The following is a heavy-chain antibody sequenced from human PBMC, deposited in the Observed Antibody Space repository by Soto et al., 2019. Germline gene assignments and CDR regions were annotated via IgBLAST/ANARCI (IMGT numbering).Heavy chain of an antibody. CDR3: AHRFDWYYFNY. J-gene: IGHJ4*02. CDR2: IYWDDDK. V-gene: IGHV2-5*02. D-gene: IGHD3-9*01. CDR1: GFSLSTSEVG. Sequence: QITLKASGPTLVKPTQTLTLTCTFSGFSLSTSEVGVGWIRQPQGKALEWLALIYWDDDKRYSPSLKSRLTINKNTSKNQVVLTMTNMDPVDTATYYCAHRFDWYYFNYWGQGALVTVSS.